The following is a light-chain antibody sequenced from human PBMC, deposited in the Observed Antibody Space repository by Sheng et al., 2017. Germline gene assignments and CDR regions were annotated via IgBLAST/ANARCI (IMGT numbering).Light chain of an antibody. V-gene: IGKV3-20*01. CDR3: LQTYTSLWT. Sequence: EIVLTQSPATLSLSPGESATLSCRASQTISTSSYLAWYHQKPGQAPRLLIYGASVRATGTPDRFSGSGSGTDFTLTISSLQPEDFATYFCLQTYTSLWTFGHGTRVEVK. J-gene: IGKJ1*01. CDR2: GAS. CDR1: QTISTSSY.